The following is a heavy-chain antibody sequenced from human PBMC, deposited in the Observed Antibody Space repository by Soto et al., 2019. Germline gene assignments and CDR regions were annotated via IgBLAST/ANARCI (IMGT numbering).Heavy chain of an antibody. J-gene: IGHJ5*02. CDR1: GGSMSSYY. CDR2: VYSSGGT. D-gene: IGHD3-3*01. V-gene: IGHV4-4*07. CDR3: ARGQRFSDWFDP. Sequence: SETLSLTCTVSGGSMSSYYWTWIRQPAGKGLEWIGRVYSSGGTHYNPSLKSRVTISLDTSKNQFSLRLLSVTDADTAVYYCARGQRFSDWFDPWGQGTLVTVS.